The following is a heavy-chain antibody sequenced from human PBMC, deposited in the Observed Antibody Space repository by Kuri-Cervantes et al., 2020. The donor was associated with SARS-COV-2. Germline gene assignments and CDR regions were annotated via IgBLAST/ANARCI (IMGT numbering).Heavy chain of an antibody. CDR2: IRSKAYGETT. D-gene: IGHD3/OR15-3a*01. Sequence: QTLSLTCAASGFTFSSFAMSWVRQAPGKGLEWVGFIRSKAYGETTEYAASVKGRFSISRDDSESIAYLQMNSLKTEDTAVYYCSRNFWAGYWPFDYWGQGTLVTVSS. V-gene: IGHV3-49*04. CDR1: GFTFSSFA. CDR3: SRNFWAGYWPFDY. J-gene: IGHJ4*02.